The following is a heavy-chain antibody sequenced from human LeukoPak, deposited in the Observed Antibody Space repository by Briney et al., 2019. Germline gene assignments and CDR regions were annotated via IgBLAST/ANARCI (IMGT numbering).Heavy chain of an antibody. CDR1: GFTFSSYW. J-gene: IGHJ5*02. D-gene: IGHD1-20*01. CDR3: ARDSYNWNVDAFDP. V-gene: IGHV4-34*01. Sequence: PGGSLRLSCAASGFTFSSYWMSWVRQAPGKGLEWIGEINHSGSTDYNPSLKSRVTISIDKSKNHFSLKLTSVTAADTAIYYCARDSYNWNVDAFDPWGQGTLVTVSS. CDR2: INHSGST.